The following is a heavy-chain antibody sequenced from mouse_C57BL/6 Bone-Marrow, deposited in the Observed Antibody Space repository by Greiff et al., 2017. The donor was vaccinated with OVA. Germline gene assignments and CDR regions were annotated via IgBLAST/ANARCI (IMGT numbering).Heavy chain of an antibody. J-gene: IGHJ4*01. Sequence: EVQLQESEGGLVQPGSSMKLSCTASGFTFSDYYMAWVRQVPEKGLEWVANINYDGSSTYYLDSLKSRFIISRDNAKNILYLQMSSLKSEDTATYYCARGNFTGAMDYWGQGTSVTVSS. CDR2: INYDGSST. CDR1: GFTFSDYY. V-gene: IGHV5-16*01. D-gene: IGHD1-1*01. CDR3: ARGNFTGAMDY.